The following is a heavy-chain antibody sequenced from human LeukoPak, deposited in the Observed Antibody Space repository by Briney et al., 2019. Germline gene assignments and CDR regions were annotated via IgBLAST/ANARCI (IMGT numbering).Heavy chain of an antibody. CDR3: AKDGDSSQGRYYDLNY. J-gene: IGHJ4*02. D-gene: IGHD3-3*01. CDR2: IRSKANSYAT. V-gene: IGHV3-73*01. CDR1: GFTFSGSA. Sequence: GGSLRLSCAASGFTFSGSAMHWVRQASGKGLEWVGRIRSKANSYATAYAASVKGRFTISRHDSNNTAYLQMNSLKTEDTAVYYCAKDGDSSQGRYYDLNYWGQGTLVTVSS.